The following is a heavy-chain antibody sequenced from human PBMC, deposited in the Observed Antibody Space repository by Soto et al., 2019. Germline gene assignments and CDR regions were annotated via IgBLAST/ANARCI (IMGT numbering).Heavy chain of an antibody. J-gene: IGHJ2*01. CDR2: INPGGVST. CDR3: ARGGNGDNVGYWYFDL. Sequence: QVQLVQSGAEVKKPGASVEVSCKASGYTFTTYYIHWVRHAPGQGLEWMGVINPGGVSTKYAQKFQDSVTMTSDTSTSTVYMDLSSLSSQDTAVYFCARGGNGDNVGYWYFDLWGRGTLVTASP. V-gene: IGHV1-46*01. D-gene: IGHD4-17*01. CDR1: GYTFTTYY.